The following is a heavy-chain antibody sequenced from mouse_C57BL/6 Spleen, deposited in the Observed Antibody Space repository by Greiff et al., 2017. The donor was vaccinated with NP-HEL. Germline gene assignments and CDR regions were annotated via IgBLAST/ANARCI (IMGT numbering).Heavy chain of an antibody. J-gene: IGHJ4*01. CDR3: AGSDGCDTKGMDY. D-gene: IGHD2-2*01. Sequence: EVQLQESGPELVKPGASVKISCKASGYSFTDYNMNWVKQSNGKSLEWIGVINPKYGTTSYNQKFKGKATLTVDQSSSTAYMQLNSLTSEDSAVXDDAGSDGCDTKGMDYWGQGTSVTVSS. V-gene: IGHV1-39*01. CDR1: GYSFTDYN. CDR2: INPKYGTT.